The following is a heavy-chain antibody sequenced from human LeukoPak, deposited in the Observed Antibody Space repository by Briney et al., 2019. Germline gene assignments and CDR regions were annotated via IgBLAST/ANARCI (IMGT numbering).Heavy chain of an antibody. V-gene: IGHV3-21*01. CDR1: GFTFDDYA. J-gene: IGHJ6*03. CDR3: ARDGGEWELPQGDYYYYYMDV. CDR2: ISSSSSYI. D-gene: IGHD1-26*01. Sequence: PGRSLRLSCAASGFTFDDYAMHWVRQAPGKGLEWVSSISSSSSYIYYADSVKGRFTISRDNAKNSLYLQMNSLRAEDTAVYYCARDGGEWELPQGDYYYYYMDVWGKGTTVTVSS.